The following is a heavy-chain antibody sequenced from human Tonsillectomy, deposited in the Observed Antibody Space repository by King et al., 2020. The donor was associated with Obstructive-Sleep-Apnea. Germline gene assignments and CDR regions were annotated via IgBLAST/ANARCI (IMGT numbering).Heavy chain of an antibody. Sequence: VQLVQSGAEVKKPGSSVKVSCKASGGTFSSYAINWVRQAAGQGLEWMGENIPIRGITTYAQKFQGRVTITADNSTSTAYMELGSLRSEDTAVYYCARRDKHCSGGSCSYYYYGMDVWGQGTTVTVSS. V-gene: IGHV1-69*04. J-gene: IGHJ6*02. CDR1: GGTFSSYA. CDR2: NIPIRGIT. D-gene: IGHD2-15*01. CDR3: ARRDKHCSGGSCSYYYYGMDV.